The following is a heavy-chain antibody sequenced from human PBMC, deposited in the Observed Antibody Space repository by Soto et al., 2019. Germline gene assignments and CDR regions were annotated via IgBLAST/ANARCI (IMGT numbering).Heavy chain of an antibody. J-gene: IGHJ5*02. D-gene: IGHD3-10*01. CDR2: IYSGGST. CDR3: ARDHRFERGYAWFDP. V-gene: IGHV3-53*01. CDR1: GFTVSSNY. Sequence: PGGSLRLSCAASGFTVSSNYMSWVRQAPGKGLEWVSVIYSGGSTYYADSVKGRFTISRDNSKNTLYLQMNSLRAEDTAVYYCARDHRFERGYAWFDPWGQGTLVTVSS.